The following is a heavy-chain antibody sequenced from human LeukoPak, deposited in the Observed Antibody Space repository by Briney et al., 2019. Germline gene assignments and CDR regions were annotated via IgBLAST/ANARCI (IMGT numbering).Heavy chain of an antibody. V-gene: IGHV3-11*01. CDR2: ISPSGTVI. Sequence: KTGGSLRPSCSASGFTFTDYYMSWIRQAPGRGLEWVSYISPSGTVIYYGDSVKGRFTISRDNAKKSLYLQMNSLRAEDTAVYYCARDYNCWGQGTLVTVSS. D-gene: IGHD3-10*01. J-gene: IGHJ4*02. CDR1: GFTFTDYY. CDR3: ARDYNC.